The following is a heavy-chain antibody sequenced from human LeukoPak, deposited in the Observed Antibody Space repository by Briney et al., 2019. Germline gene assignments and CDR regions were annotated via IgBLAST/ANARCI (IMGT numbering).Heavy chain of an antibody. Sequence: PSETLSLTCTVSGGSISSGSYYWSWIRQPAGKGLEWIGRIFTSGNINYNPSLKSRVTISLDTSKNQFSLKLNSVTAADTAVYYCARGGSYYYDLFQLWGQGTLVTVSS. CDR3: ARGGSYYYDLFQL. D-gene: IGHD3-22*01. CDR2: IFTSGNI. J-gene: IGHJ1*01. V-gene: IGHV4-61*02. CDR1: GGSISSGSYY.